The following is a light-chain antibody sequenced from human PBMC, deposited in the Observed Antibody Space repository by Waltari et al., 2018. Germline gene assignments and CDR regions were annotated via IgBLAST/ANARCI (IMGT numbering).Light chain of an antibody. CDR1: QTISSW. CDR3: QQYNTYPWT. Sequence: QMTQSPSTVSASVGDSVTITCRASQTISSWLAWYQQKPGKAPKLLIYKASTLESGDPSRFSSSGSGTEFTLTISSLQPDDFATYYCQQYNTYPWTFGQGSKV. CDR2: KAS. J-gene: IGKJ1*01. V-gene: IGKV1-5*03.